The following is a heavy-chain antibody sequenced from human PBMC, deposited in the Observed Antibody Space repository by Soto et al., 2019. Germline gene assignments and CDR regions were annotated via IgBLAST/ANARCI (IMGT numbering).Heavy chain of an antibody. J-gene: IGHJ6*02. CDR2: IRSKANSYAT. CDR3: TREDIVVVPAARAPYYYYGMDV. V-gene: IGHV3-73*01. Sequence: PGGSLRLSCAASGFTFSGSAMHWVRQASGKGLEWVGRIRSKANSYATAYAASVKGRFTISRDDSKNTAYLQMNSLKTEDTAVYYCTREDIVVVPAARAPYYYYGMDVWGQGTTVTVSS. CDR1: GFTFSGSA. D-gene: IGHD2-2*01.